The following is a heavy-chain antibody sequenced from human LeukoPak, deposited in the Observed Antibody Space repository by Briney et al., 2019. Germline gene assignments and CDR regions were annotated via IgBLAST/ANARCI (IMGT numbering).Heavy chain of an antibody. V-gene: IGHV1-18*01. CDR1: GYTFTIYG. Sequence: GASVTVSFKASGYTFTIYGISWVRQAPGQGLEWMGWISAYNGNTSYAQKFQGRVTMTRDMSTSTVYMELSSLRSEDTAVYYCARGGVGATAYVWFDPWGQGTLVTVSS. D-gene: IGHD1-26*01. CDR2: ISAYNGNT. J-gene: IGHJ5*02. CDR3: ARGGVGATAYVWFDP.